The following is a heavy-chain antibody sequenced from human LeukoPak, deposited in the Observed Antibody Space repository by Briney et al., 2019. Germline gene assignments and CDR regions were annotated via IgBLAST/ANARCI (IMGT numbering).Heavy chain of an antibody. Sequence: PGGSLRLSCAVSGFTFSSCEMNWVRQAPGKGLEWVSYISSSGSNIYYADSVKGRFTISRDNAKNSLYLQMNSLRAEDTAVYYCARDPGGDYMDVWGKGTTVTVSS. CDR2: ISSSGSNI. J-gene: IGHJ6*03. D-gene: IGHD3-10*01. V-gene: IGHV3-48*03. CDR1: GFTFSSCE. CDR3: ARDPGGDYMDV.